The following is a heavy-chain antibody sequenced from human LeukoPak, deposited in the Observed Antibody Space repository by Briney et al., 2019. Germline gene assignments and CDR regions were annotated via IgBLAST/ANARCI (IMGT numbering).Heavy chain of an antibody. J-gene: IGHJ5*02. CDR2: IIPIFGIA. CDR3: ARVSLGVDWFDP. V-gene: IGHV1-69*04. CDR1: GGTFSSYA. Sequence: SVKVSCKASGGTFSSYAISWVRQAPGQGLEWMGRIIPIFGIANYAQKFQGRVTITADKSTSTAYMELSSLRFEDTAVYYCARVSLGVDWFDPWGQETLVTVSS.